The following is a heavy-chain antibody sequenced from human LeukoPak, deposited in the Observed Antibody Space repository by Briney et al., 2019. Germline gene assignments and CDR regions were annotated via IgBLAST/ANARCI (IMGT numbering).Heavy chain of an antibody. CDR2: ISSDGTNT. D-gene: IGHD4-11*01. J-gene: IGHJ4*02. V-gene: IGHV3-74*01. CDR3: ARDPRHSNYINDY. Sequence: GGSLRLSCAASGFTFSNYWMHWVRQSPGKGLVWVSRISSDGTNTNYADSVKGRFTISRDNAENTLYLQMTSLRAEDTAVYYCARDPRHSNYINDYWGQGTLVTVSS. CDR1: GFTFSNYW.